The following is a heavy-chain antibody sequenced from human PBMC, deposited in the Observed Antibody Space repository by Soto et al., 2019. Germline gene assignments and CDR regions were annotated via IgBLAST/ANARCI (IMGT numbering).Heavy chain of an antibody. J-gene: IGHJ4*02. V-gene: IGHV4-59*02. CDR1: SSSVSSYY. CDR3: AGGGMTTVPY. D-gene: IGHD4-17*01. Sequence: LSLTCTVSSSSVSSYYWNWIRQSPGKGLEWIGYIYYSGYTNYNPSLKSRITISVDTSKNQFSLKLSSVTPADTAVYYCAGGGMTTVPYWGQGTLVTVSS. CDR2: IYYSGYT.